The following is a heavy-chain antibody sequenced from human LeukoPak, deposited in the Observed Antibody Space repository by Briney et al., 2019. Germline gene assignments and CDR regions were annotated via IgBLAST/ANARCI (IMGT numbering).Heavy chain of an antibody. CDR2: IYSGGST. V-gene: IGHV3-53*01. CDR3: AKFTEAAAFDY. D-gene: IGHD6-25*01. Sequence: GGSLRLSCAASGFTVSSNYMSWVRQAPGKGLEWVSVIYSGGSTYYADSVKGRFTISRDNSKNTLYLQMSSLRAEDTAVYYCAKFTEAAAFDYWGQGTLLTVSS. CDR1: GFTVSSNY. J-gene: IGHJ4*02.